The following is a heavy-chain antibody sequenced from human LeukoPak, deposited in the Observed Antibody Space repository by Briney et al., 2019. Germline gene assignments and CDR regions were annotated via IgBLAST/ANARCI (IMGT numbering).Heavy chain of an antibody. CDR1: GDSVSSNSAA. CDR2: TYYRSKWYN. Sequence: SQTLSLTCAISGDSVSSNSAAWHWIRQSPSRGLEWLGRTYYRSKWYNDYAVSVKSRITINPDTSKNQFSLQLNSVTPEDTAVYYCARGWDSSGYYGVESWWFDPWGQGTLVTVSS. D-gene: IGHD3-22*01. CDR3: ARGWDSSGYYGVESWWFDP. V-gene: IGHV6-1*01. J-gene: IGHJ5*02.